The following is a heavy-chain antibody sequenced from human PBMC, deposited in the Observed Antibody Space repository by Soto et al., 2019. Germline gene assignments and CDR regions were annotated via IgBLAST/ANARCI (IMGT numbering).Heavy chain of an antibody. CDR2: IERDGSEE. D-gene: IGHD6-19*01. V-gene: IGHV3-7*01. Sequence: LVDSGGGLVQPGGSLRLSCAAYSLSFSNYWMNWVRQAPGKGLEWVAIIERDGSEEFYVDSVKGRFTISRDNVRNSLYLQMNSLRVEDTAVYFCVAGRGWLSDYWGQGTRVTVSS. CDR3: VAGRGWLSDY. CDR1: SLSFSNYW. J-gene: IGHJ4*02.